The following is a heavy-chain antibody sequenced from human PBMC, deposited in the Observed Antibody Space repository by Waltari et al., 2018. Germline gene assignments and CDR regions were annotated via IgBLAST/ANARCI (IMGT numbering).Heavy chain of an antibody. J-gene: IGHJ4*02. Sequence: EVQLVESGGGLVQHGGSLRLSCAASGFTFSSYSKNWVRQAPGKGLEWVSYISSSSSTIYYADSVKGRFTISRDNAKNSLYLQMNSLRAEDTAVYYCARERDGDYDYWGQGTLVTVSS. CDR1: GFTFSSYS. V-gene: IGHV3-48*01. D-gene: IGHD4-17*01. CDR3: ARERDGDYDY. CDR2: ISSSSSTI.